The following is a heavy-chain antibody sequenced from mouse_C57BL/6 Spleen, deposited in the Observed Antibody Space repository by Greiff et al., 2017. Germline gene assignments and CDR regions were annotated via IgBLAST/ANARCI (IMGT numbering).Heavy chain of an antibody. Sequence: QVQLQQSGAELVKPGASVKISCKASGYTFTDYYINWVKQRPGQGLEWIGKLGPGSGSTYYNEKFKGKATLTADKSSSTAYMQLSSLTSEDSAVYFCARSGDGYYDYAMDYWGQGTSVTVAS. CDR2: LGPGSGST. V-gene: IGHV1-77*01. J-gene: IGHJ4*01. CDR3: ARSGDGYYDYAMDY. CDR1: GYTFTDYY. D-gene: IGHD2-3*01.